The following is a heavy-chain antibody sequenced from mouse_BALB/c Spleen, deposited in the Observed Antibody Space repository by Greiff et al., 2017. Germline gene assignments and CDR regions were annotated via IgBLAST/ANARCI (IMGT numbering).Heavy chain of an antibody. Sequence: VKLMESGPGLVAPSQSLSITCTVSGFSLTSYGVHWVRQPPGKGLEWLGVIWAGGSTNYNSALMSRLSIRKDNSKSQVFLKMNSLQTDDTAMYYCAREDGKGGFAYWGQGTLVTVSA. J-gene: IGHJ3*01. CDR1: GFSLTSYG. CDR2: IWAGGST. D-gene: IGHD2-3*01. V-gene: IGHV2-9*02. CDR3: AREDGKGGFAY.